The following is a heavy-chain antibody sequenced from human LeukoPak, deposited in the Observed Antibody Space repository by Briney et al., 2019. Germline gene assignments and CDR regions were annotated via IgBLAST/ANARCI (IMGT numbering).Heavy chain of an antibody. CDR1: GGSISSYY. J-gene: IGHJ6*02. D-gene: IGHD2-15*01. V-gene: IGHV4-59*08. Sequence: SSETLSLTCTVSGGSISSYYWSWIRQPPGKGLEWIGYIYYSGSTNYNPSLKSRVTISVDTSKNQFSLKLSSVTAADTAVYYCARRRSGGSEDYYYYYGMDVWGQGTTVTVSS. CDR2: IYYSGST. CDR3: ARRRSGGSEDYYYYYGMDV.